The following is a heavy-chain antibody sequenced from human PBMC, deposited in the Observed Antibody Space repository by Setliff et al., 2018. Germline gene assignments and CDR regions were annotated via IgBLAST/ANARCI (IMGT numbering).Heavy chain of an antibody. CDR1: GYIFNDFY. D-gene: IGHD4-4*01. CDR3: ARGGTTLTSYDY. V-gene: IGHV1-2*02. CDR2: ISPKSGGT. J-gene: IGHJ4*02. Sequence: ASVKVSCKASGYIFNDFYIHWVRQAPGQGLEWMGWISPKSGGTNYGQKFQGRVTMTRDTSISTVYMELSRLRSDDTAVYYCARGGTTLTSYDYWGQGTRGTVSS.